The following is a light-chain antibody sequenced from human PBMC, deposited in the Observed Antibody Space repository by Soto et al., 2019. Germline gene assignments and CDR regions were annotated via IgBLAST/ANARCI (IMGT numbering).Light chain of an antibody. CDR2: GAS. Sequence: EIVMTQSPATLSVSPGERATLSCRASQSVSSNLAWYQQKPGQAPRLLIYGASTMATGIPARFSGSGSGTEFTPTISRLQSEDFAVYYCQQYNNWPPWTFGQGPKVEIK. V-gene: IGKV3-15*01. CDR1: QSVSSN. J-gene: IGKJ1*01. CDR3: QQYNNWPPWT.